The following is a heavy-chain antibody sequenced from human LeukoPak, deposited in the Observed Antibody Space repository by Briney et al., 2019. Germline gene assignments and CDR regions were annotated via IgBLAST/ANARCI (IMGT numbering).Heavy chain of an antibody. Sequence: PSETLSLTCTVSGASVSSSNFYGAWLRQPPGRGFEWIGSIYWSGRTLYNSSLKSRVTISLDTSRDQFSLKLSSVTAADTAVYYCARTGLSKSDYYDSSGYSGGWYFDLWGRGTLVTVSS. V-gene: IGHV4-39*07. J-gene: IGHJ2*01. CDR1: GASVSSSNFY. CDR3: ARTGLSKSDYYDSSGYSGGWYFDL. CDR2: IYWSGRT. D-gene: IGHD3-22*01.